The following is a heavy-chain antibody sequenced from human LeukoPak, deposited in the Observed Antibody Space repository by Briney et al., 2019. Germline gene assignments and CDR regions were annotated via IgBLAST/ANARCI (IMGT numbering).Heavy chain of an antibody. V-gene: IGHV3-21*01. CDR2: ISSSSSYI. Sequence: GGSLRLSCAASGFTFSSYSMNWVRQAPGKRLEWVSSISSSSSYIYYADSVKGRFTISRDNAKNSLYLQMNSLRAEDTAVYYCARVLSRARYFDWLLQRNYGMDVWGQGTTVTVSS. J-gene: IGHJ6*02. CDR3: ARVLSRARYFDWLLQRNYGMDV. D-gene: IGHD3-9*01. CDR1: GFTFSSYS.